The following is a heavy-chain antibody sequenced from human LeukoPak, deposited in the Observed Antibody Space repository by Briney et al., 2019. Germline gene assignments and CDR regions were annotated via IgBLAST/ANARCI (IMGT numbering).Heavy chain of an antibody. CDR3: ARAIWTSTVTTYYLDY. Sequence: ASVTVSCKASGYTFTNHAIQWVRQAPGQRLEGMGWINAGNGKTKYSQKFQGRVTITRDASATTAYMEVSSLTSEDTAVYYCARAIWTSTVTTYYLDYWGQGTLVTVSS. CDR2: INAGNGKT. D-gene: IGHD4-17*01. V-gene: IGHV1-3*01. J-gene: IGHJ4*02. CDR1: GYTFTNHA.